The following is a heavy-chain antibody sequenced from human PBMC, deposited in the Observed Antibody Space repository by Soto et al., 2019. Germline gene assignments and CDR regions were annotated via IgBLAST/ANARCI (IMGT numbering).Heavy chain of an antibody. CDR3: ARLYWYGSGSYFDY. J-gene: IGHJ4*02. Sequence: PSETLSLTCTVSGGSISSYYWSWIRQPPGKGLEWIGYIYYSGSTNYNPSLKSRVTISVDTSKNQFSLKLSSVTAADTAVYYCARLYWYGSGSYFDYWGQGTLVTVSS. CDR1: GGSISSYY. CDR2: IYYSGST. V-gene: IGHV4-59*08. D-gene: IGHD3-10*01.